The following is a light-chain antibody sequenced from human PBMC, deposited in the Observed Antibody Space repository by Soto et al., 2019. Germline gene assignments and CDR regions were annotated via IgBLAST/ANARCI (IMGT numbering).Light chain of an antibody. CDR1: SSDLGSYNF. CDR3: CSYAGTYTSPVL. J-gene: IGLJ2*01. CDR2: EAS. Sequence: QSALTQPASVSGSPGQSITISCTGGSSDLGSYNFVSWYQQHPGKAPKLMIHEASKRPSGVSDRFSGSKSGHTASLTISGLQAEDEADYYCCSYAGTYTSPVLFGGGTKLTVL. V-gene: IGLV2-23*01.